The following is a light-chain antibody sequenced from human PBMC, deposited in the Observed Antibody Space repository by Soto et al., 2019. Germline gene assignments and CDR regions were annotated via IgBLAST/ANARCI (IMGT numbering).Light chain of an antibody. V-gene: IGKV3-15*01. CDR2: GAS. J-gene: IGKJ2*01. CDR3: QQYKNWPPYT. CDR1: QSISSN. Sequence: EIVMTQSPATLSVSPGERATLSCRASQSISSNLAWYQQKPGQAPRLLMYGASTRATGIPARFSGSGSGTEFALTISSLESEDFAVYYCQQYKNWPPYTFGQGTKLEI.